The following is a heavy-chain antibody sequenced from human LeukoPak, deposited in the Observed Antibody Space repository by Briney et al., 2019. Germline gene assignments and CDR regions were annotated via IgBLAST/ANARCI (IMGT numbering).Heavy chain of an antibody. CDR2: FDPEDGET. J-gene: IGHJ4*02. V-gene: IGHV1-24*01. CDR3: ATRVPTSGWFEYYFDY. D-gene: IGHD3-22*01. Sequence: GASVKVSCKVSGYTLTELSMHWVRQAPGKGLEWMGRFDPEDGETIYAQKFQGRVTMTEDTSTATAYMELSSLRSEDTAVYYCATRVPTSGWFEYYFDYWGQGTLVTVSS. CDR1: GYTLTELS.